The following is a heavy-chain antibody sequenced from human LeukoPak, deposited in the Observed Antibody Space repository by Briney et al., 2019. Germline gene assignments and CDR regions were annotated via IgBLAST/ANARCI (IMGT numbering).Heavy chain of an antibody. CDR1: GGSISSYY. CDR2: IYYSGST. Sequence: SETLSLTCTVSGGSISSYYWSWIRQPPGKGLEWIGYIYYSGSTNYNPSLKSRVTISVDTSKNQFSLKLSSVTAADTAVYYCARYSSGWYYFDYWGQGTLVTVSP. J-gene: IGHJ4*02. CDR3: ARYSSGWYYFDY. V-gene: IGHV4-59*01. D-gene: IGHD6-19*01.